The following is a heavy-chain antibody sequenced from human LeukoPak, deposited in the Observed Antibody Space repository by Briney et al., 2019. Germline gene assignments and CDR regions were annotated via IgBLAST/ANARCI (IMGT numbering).Heavy chain of an antibody. J-gene: IGHJ4*02. CDR3: TTDYYDSSGYYSLFGY. Sequence: GGSLRLSCAASGFTSSDYYMSWIRQAPGKGLEWVSYISKDGNTRNYADSVKGRFTISRDNAKNSLFLQMNSLRAEDTAVYYCTTDYYDSSGYYSLFGYWGQGTLVTVS. CDR1: GFTSSDYY. D-gene: IGHD3-22*01. CDR2: ISKDGNTR. V-gene: IGHV3-11*01.